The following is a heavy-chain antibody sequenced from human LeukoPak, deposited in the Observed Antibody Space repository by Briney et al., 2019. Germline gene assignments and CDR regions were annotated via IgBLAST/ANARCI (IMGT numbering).Heavy chain of an antibody. V-gene: IGHV3-23*01. CDR1: GSTFRSYS. Sequence: PGGSLRLSCAASGSTFRSYSMNWVRQAPGKGLEWVSVISGSGGLTYYADSVKGRFTISRDNSKNTLYLQMNSLRADDTAVYYCARDLRRDCSTTTCYAFDYWGQGTLVTVSS. D-gene: IGHD2-2*01. CDR2: ISGSGGLT. J-gene: IGHJ4*02. CDR3: ARDLRRDCSTTTCYAFDY.